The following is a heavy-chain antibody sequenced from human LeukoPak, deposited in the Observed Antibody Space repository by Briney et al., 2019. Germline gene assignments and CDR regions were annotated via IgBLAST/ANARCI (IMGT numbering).Heavy chain of an antibody. V-gene: IGHV3-23*01. CDR2: VSGSRLTT. Sequence: GGSLRLSCAASGFTFSGYAMSWVRQAPGKGLEWVSTVSGSRLTTYYADSVKGRFTISRDNSKNTLYLQMNSLRAEDTAVYYCARDLGRYLDWLCDYWGQGTLVTVSS. CDR1: GFTFSGYA. J-gene: IGHJ4*02. CDR3: ARDLGRYLDWLCDY. D-gene: IGHD3-9*01.